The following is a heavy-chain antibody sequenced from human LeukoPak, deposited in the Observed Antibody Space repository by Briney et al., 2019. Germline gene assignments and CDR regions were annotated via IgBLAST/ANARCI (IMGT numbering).Heavy chain of an antibody. D-gene: IGHD3-10*01. CDR3: AGGDMVRGVPPPPSLDY. Sequence: SETLSLTCTVSGGSISSYYWSWIRQPPGKGLEGIGYIYYSGSTNYNPSLKSRVTISVDTSKNQFSLKLSSVTAADTAVYYCAGGDMVRGVPPPPSLDYWGQRTLVTVSS. J-gene: IGHJ4*02. V-gene: IGHV4-59*01. CDR2: IYYSGST. CDR1: GGSISSYY.